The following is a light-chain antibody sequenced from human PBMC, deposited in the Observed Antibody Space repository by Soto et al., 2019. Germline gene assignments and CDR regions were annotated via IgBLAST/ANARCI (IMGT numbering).Light chain of an antibody. Sequence: EIVMTQSPASLSVSPGERATLSCRARQSVSSNLAWYQQKPGQAPRLLIYGASTRATGIPARFSGSGSGTDFTLTISSLQSEDFAVYYCQQYNSWPRAFGQGTKVEIK. CDR3: QQYNSWPRA. CDR2: GAS. V-gene: IGKV3-15*01. CDR1: QSVSSN. J-gene: IGKJ1*01.